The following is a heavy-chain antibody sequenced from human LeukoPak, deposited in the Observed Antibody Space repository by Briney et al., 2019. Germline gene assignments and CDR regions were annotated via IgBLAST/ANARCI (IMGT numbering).Heavy chain of an antibody. D-gene: IGHD1-26*01. Sequence: SETLSLTCTVSGGSISSSSYYWDWIRQPPGKGLEWIGSIYYTGSTYYNPSLKSRVTVSADTSKNQFSLKLNSVTAADTAVYYCARDWETFDIWGQGTMVTVSS. CDR1: GGSISSSSYY. CDR3: ARDWETFDI. J-gene: IGHJ3*02. V-gene: IGHV4-39*07. CDR2: IYYTGST.